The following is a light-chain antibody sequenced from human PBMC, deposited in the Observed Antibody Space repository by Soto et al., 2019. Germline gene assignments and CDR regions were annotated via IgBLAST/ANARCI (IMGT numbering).Light chain of an antibody. CDR1: QSVSSY. J-gene: IGKJ1*01. CDR3: QQRSNWPVT. Sequence: EIVLTQSPATLSLSPGEKATLSCRASQSVSSYLAWYQQKPCQAPRLLIYDASNRATGIPARFSGSGSGTDFTLTISSLEPEDFAFYYCQQRSNWPVTFGQGTKVEIK. V-gene: IGKV3-11*01. CDR2: DAS.